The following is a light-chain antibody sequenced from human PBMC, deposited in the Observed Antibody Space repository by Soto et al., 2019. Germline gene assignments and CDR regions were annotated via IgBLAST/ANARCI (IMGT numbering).Light chain of an antibody. Sequence: QSVLTQPRSASGTPGQRVTISCSGSSSNIGYSTVNWYQHHPGTAPKLLIYNDDRRPSGVPDRFSGSKSGTSASLTISGLQAEDEADYYCASWERSLYALFGAGTKLTVL. J-gene: IGLJ1*01. CDR3: ASWERSLYAL. CDR1: SSNIGYST. V-gene: IGLV1-44*01. CDR2: NDD.